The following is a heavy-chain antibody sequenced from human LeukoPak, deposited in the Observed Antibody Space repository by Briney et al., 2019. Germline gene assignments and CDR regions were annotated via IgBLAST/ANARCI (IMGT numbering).Heavy chain of an antibody. Sequence: SSETLSLTCAVYGGSFSGYCWSWIRQPPGKGLEWIGEINHSGSTNYNPSLKSRVTISVDTSKNQFSLKLSSVTAADTAVYYCARGYPYGDYRYFDYWGQGTLVTVSS. CDR3: ARGYPYGDYRYFDY. CDR2: INHSGST. D-gene: IGHD4-17*01. J-gene: IGHJ4*02. V-gene: IGHV4-34*01. CDR1: GGSFSGYC.